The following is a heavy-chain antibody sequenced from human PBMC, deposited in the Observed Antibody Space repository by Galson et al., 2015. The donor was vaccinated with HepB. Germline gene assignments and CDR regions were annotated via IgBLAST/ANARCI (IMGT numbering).Heavy chain of an antibody. J-gene: IGHJ6*02. D-gene: IGHD6-13*01. Sequence: SLRLSCAASGFTFSTYSMNWVRQAPGKGLEWVSSITSSSRNMYYADSVKGRFTISRDNAKNSLYLQMNRLRVEDTAVYYCAKDRGYSSSWYLGPYYYGLDVWGRGTTVTVSS. CDR3: AKDRGYSSSWYLGPYYYGLDV. CDR1: GFTFSTYS. CDR2: ITSSSRNM. V-gene: IGHV3-21*01.